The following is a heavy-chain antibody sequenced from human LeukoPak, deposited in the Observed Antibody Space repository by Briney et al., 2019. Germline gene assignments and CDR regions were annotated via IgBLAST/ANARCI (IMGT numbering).Heavy chain of an antibody. Sequence: GGSLRLSCTTSGFTFSTCAMNWIRQAPGKGLEWVSSISSSSTYIYYADSLKGRFTISRDNAKNSLYLQMNSLRAEDTAVYYCARDPVAARGEFDYWGQGTLVTVSS. CDR3: ARDPVAARGEFDY. J-gene: IGHJ4*02. CDR2: ISSSSTYI. D-gene: IGHD6-6*01. CDR1: GFTFSTCA. V-gene: IGHV3-21*01.